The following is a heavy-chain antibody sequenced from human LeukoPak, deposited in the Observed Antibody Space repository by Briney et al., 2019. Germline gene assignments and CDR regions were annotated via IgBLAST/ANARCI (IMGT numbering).Heavy chain of an antibody. CDR1: GGSISSGGYY. CDR3: ARVPHLRYFDWLRAFDI. J-gene: IGHJ3*02. CDR2: IYYSGST. V-gene: IGHV4-31*03. D-gene: IGHD3-9*01. Sequence: PSQTLSLTCTVSGGSISSGGYYWSWIRQHPGKGLEWIGYIYYSGSTYYNPSLKSRVTISVDTSKNQFSLKLSSVTAADTAVYYCARVPHLRYFDWLRAFDIWGQGTMVTVSS.